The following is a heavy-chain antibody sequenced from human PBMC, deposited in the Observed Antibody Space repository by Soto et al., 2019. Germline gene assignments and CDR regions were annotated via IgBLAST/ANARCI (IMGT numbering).Heavy chain of an antibody. D-gene: IGHD3-3*01. Sequence: ASVKVSCKASGYTFTSYDINWVRQATGQGLEWMGWLNPNSGNTGYAQKFQGRVTMTRNTSISTAYMELSSLRSEDTAVYYCARGQLRPIFVVVIPAYYYYGLDVWGQGTTVTVSS. CDR2: LNPNSGNT. V-gene: IGHV1-8*01. CDR3: ARGQLRPIFVVVIPAYYYYGLDV. CDR1: GYTFTSYD. J-gene: IGHJ6*01.